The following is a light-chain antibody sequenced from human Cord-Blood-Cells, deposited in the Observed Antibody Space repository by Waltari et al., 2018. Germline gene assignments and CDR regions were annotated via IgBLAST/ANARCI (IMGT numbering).Light chain of an antibody. CDR2: RNN. CDR3: AAWDDSLSGPV. CDR1: SSNIGSNY. J-gene: IGLJ3*02. V-gene: IGLV1-47*01. Sequence: QSVLTQPPSASGTPGQRVTISCSGSSSNIGSNYVYWYQQLPGTDPKLLIYRNNQRRSGVPDRFSGSKSGTSASLAISGLRSEDEADYYCAAWDDSLSGPVFGGGTKLTVL.